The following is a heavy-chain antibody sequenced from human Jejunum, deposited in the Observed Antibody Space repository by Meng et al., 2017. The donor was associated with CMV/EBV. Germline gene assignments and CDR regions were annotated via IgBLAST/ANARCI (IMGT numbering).Heavy chain of an antibody. D-gene: IGHD3-3*01. CDR1: GFAFSADV. CDR3: ARGNDFRYGMDV. V-gene: IGHV3-21*06. CDR2: IGNDGNYI. Sequence: ASGFAFSADVMNWVRRAPGKGLKWVSSIGNDGNYIYYAGSVKGRFAISRDKAKNLVYLQMNSLRGEDTAVYYCARGNDFRYGMDVWGQGTTVTVSS. J-gene: IGHJ6*02.